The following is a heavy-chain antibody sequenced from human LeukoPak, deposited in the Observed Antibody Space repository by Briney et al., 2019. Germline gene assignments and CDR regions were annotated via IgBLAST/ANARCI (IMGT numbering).Heavy chain of an antibody. J-gene: IGHJ4*02. CDR1: GGSISSGGYY. CDR2: IYYSGST. D-gene: IGHD3-22*01. V-gene: IGHV4-31*03. CDR3: ARGRPWYYYDSSGLKGMDY. Sequence: SETLSLTCTVSGGSISSGGYYWSWIRQHPGKGLGWIGFIYYSGSTYYNPSLKSRVTISVGTSKNQFSLKLSSVTAADTAVYYCARGRPWYYYDSSGLKGMDYWGQGTLVTVSS.